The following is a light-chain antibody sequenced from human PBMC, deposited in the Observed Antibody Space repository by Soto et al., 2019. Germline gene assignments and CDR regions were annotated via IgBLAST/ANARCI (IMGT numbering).Light chain of an antibody. J-gene: IGKJ1*01. Sequence: EIVMTQSPATLSVSPGERATLSCRASQSVSSNLAWYQQKPGQAPRLVIYGASTRATGIPARFSGSGSGTEFTLTISSLQSEDFAVYYCQQYNNWPPLTFGQGTKVEIK. CDR1: QSVSSN. V-gene: IGKV3-15*01. CDR2: GAS. CDR3: QQYNNWPPLT.